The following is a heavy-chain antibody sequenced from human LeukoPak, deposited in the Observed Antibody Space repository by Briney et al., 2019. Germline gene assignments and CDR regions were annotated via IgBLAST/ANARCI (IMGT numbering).Heavy chain of an antibody. CDR1: GYTFTSYG. CDR2: ISAYNGNT. CDR3: ARGDEQRECDY. D-gene: IGHD6-25*01. Sequence: ASVKVSCKASGYTFTSYGINWVRRAPGQGLEWMGWISAYNGNTKYAQSLQGRVTMTTDTSTSTAHMELRSLRSDDTAVYYCARGDEQRECDYWGQGTLVTVSS. J-gene: IGHJ4*02. V-gene: IGHV1-18*01.